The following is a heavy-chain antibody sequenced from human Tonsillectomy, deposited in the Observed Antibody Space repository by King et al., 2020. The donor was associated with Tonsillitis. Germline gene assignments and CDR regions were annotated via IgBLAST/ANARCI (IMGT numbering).Heavy chain of an antibody. V-gene: IGHV3-7*03. Sequence: EVQLVESGGGLVQPGGSLRLSCAASGFTFSTYWMSWVRQAPGKGLEWVANINQDGSEKDYVDSVKGRFTISRDNAKNSLSLQMNSLRVEDTAVYYCTSDRRLSSELKNDCSGGSCSSESNTADFWGQGTLVIVSS. CDR1: GFTFSTYW. CDR3: TSDRRLSSELKNDCSGGSCSSESNTADF. CDR2: INQDGSEK. J-gene: IGHJ4*02. D-gene: IGHD2-15*01.